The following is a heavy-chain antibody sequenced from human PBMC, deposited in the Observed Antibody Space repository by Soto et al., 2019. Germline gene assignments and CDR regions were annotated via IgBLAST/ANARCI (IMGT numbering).Heavy chain of an antibody. D-gene: IGHD5-18*01. CDR1: GFTFSSYA. CDR3: AIEVDTAMVPIFDY. V-gene: IGHV3-30-3*01. Sequence: QVQLVESGGGVVQPGRSLRLSCAASGFTFSSYAMHWVRQAPGKGLEWVAVISYDGSNKYYADSVKGRFTISRDNSKNTLYLQMNSLRAEDTAVYYWAIEVDTAMVPIFDYWGQGTLVTVSS. CDR2: ISYDGSNK. J-gene: IGHJ4*02.